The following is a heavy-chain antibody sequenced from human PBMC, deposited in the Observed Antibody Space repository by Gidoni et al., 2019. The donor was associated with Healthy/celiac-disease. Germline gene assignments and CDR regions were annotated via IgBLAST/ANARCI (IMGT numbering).Heavy chain of an antibody. V-gene: IGHV1-69*06. Sequence: QVQLVQSGAEVKKPGSSVKVSCKASGGTFQQNASSMCVPDQDTAIRILPIFGTANYAQKFQGRVTITADKSTSTAYMELSSLRSEDTAVYYCARGDPGDCSSTSCYREDYYYYMDVWGKGTTVTVSS. CDR1: GGTFQQNA. D-gene: IGHD2-2*01. J-gene: IGHJ6*03. CDR2: ILPIFGTA. CDR3: ARGDPGDCSSTSCYREDYYYYMDV.